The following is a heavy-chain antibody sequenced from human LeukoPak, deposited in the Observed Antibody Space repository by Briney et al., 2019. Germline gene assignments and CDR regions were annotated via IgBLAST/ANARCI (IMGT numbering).Heavy chain of an antibody. CDR3: AREPTQYTTAWYSDY. CDR2: ISKNGGTA. Sequence: GGSLRLSCAASGFIFSSYSMSWVRQAPGKGLEWVSVISKNGGTAYYADSVRGRFTISRDNSKNTLFLQMNSLRVEDTAVYYCAREPTQYTTAWYSDYWGQGTLVTVSS. V-gene: IGHV3-23*01. D-gene: IGHD2/OR15-2a*01. CDR1: GFIFSSYS. J-gene: IGHJ4*02.